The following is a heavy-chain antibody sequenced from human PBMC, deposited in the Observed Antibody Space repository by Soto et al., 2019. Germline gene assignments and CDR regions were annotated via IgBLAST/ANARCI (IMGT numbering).Heavy chain of an antibody. D-gene: IGHD3-22*01. J-gene: IGHJ6*02. Sequence: ASVKVSCKASGYTFTSYGISWVRQAPGQGLEWMGWISAYNGNTNYAQKLQGRVTMTTDTSTSTAYMGLRSLRSDDTAVYYCARVGLNYYDSSGCPKVDYYYYYGMDVWGQGTTVTVSS. CDR2: ISAYNGNT. CDR3: ARVGLNYYDSSGCPKVDYYYYYGMDV. CDR1: GYTFTSYG. V-gene: IGHV1-18*01.